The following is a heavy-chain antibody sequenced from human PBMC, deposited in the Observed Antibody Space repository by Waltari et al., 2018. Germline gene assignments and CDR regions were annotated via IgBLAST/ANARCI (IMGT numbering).Heavy chain of an antibody. CDR2: INPNNGNT. Sequence: AEVKKPGASVKVSCKTSGYTFGAYYIHWLRQAPGQSPEWMGWINPNNGNTKYAQKFQDRVTITRDKSVSTVYMELSSLKSDDTAIFYCARDPIIAGVFFDMWGQGTMVTVSS. V-gene: IGHV1-2*02. J-gene: IGHJ3*02. CDR3: ARDPIIAGVFFDM. CDR1: GYTFGAYY. D-gene: IGHD3-10*01.